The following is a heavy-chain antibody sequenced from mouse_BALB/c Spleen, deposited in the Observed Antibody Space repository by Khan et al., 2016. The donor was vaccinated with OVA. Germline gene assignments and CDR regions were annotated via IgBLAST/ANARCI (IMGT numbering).Heavy chain of an antibody. D-gene: IGHD2-10*01. CDR2: ICSDGST. V-gene: IGHV2-6-1*01. J-gene: IGHJ4*01. CDR3: ARQPYYHYNIMDY. CDR1: GFSLTNYG. Sequence: VQLQESGPGLVAPSQSLSITCTISGFSLTNYGVHWVRQPPGKGLEWLVVICSDGSTTYNSALKSRLTISKDNSESQVFLKMNSLQTDETARYCCARQPYYHYNIMDYWGQGTSVTVSS.